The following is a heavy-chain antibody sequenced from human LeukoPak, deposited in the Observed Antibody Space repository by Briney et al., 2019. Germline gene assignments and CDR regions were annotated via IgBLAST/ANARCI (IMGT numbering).Heavy chain of an antibody. CDR3: ARSERAPIAPFDY. J-gene: IGHJ4*02. CDR2: IYYSGNT. D-gene: IGHD1-1*01. Sequence: SETLSLTCTVSGDSITSGSYYWGWIRQPPGRGLEWIGSIYYSGNTYYNPSLKSRVTISVDTSNNEFSLRLTSVTAADTAVYYCARSERAPIAPFDYWGQGTLVTVSS. V-gene: IGHV4-39*07. CDR1: GDSITSGSYY.